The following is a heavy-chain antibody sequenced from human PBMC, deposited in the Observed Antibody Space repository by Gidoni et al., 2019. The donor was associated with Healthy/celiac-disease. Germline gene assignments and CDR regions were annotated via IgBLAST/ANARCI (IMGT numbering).Heavy chain of an antibody. V-gene: IGHV3-23*01. CDR1: GFTFSSYA. CDR3: AKLPRPGGCSSTSCYFPFDY. D-gene: IGHD2-2*01. J-gene: IGHJ4*02. Sequence: EVQLLESGGGLVQPGGSLRLSCAASGFTFSSYAMSWVRQAPGKGLEWVSAISGSGGSTYYADSVKGRFTISRDNSKNTLYLQMNSLRAEDTAVYYCAKLPRPGGCSSTSCYFPFDYWGQGTLVTVSS. CDR2: ISGSGGST.